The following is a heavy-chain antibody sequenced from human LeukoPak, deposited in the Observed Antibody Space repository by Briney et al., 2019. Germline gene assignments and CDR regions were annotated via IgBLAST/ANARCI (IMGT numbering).Heavy chain of an antibody. J-gene: IGHJ5*02. V-gene: IGHV4-30-4*01. D-gene: IGHD2-2*01. Sequence: SATLSLTCTVSGGSISSGDYYWSWIRQPPGKGLEWIGYIYYSGNTYYNPSLKSRVTISVDTSKNQFSLKLSSVTAADTAVYYCARERYYCSTTLCSPDWFDPWGQGTLVTVSS. CDR3: ARERYYCSTTLCSPDWFDP. CDR1: GGSISSGDYY. CDR2: IYYSGNT.